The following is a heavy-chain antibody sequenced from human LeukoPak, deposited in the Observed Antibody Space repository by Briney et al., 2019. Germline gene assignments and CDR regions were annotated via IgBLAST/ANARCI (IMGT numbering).Heavy chain of an antibody. J-gene: IGHJ4*02. CDR1: GFTFTGHW. CDR2: INSDGSST. D-gene: IGHD6-6*01. V-gene: IGHV3-74*01. CDR3: GRGGFYSTSPFDY. Sequence: GGSLRLSCAASGFTFTGHWMHWVRQAPGKGLVWVSRINSDGSSTSCADSVKGRFTISRDNAKNTVYLQMNSLRAEDTAVYYCGRGGFYSTSPFDYWGQGTLVTVSS.